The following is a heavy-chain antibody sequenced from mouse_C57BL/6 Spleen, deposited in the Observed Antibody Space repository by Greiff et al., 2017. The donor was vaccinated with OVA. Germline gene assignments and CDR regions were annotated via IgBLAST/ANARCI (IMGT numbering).Heavy chain of an antibody. CDR2: IYPRIGDT. CDR1: GYTFTGYG. J-gene: IGHJ3*01. CDR3: ARWDDSGWFAY. V-gene: IGHV1-15*01. D-gene: IGHD4-1*01. Sequence: QVQLQQSGAELARPGASVTLSCKASGYTFTGYGMRWVKQKPVHGLEWIGAIYPRIGDTSYNQKFKGKAILTADKSSSTAYMELRSLTSEDSAVYYCARWDDSGWFAYWGQGTLLTVSS.